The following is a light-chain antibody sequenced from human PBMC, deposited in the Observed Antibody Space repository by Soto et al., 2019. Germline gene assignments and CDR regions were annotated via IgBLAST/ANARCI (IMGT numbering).Light chain of an antibody. CDR1: QSLLHSNGYNY. V-gene: IGKV2-28*01. CDR3: MQALQTPVT. CDR2: LGS. Sequence: DIVMTQSPLSLPVTPGEPASISCRSSQSLLHSNGYNYLDWYLQKPGQSPQLLIYLGSNRASGVHDKCSGRRSGTDFTLKISRVEAEDVGVYYGMQALQTPVTFGQGTKVEIK. J-gene: IGKJ1*01.